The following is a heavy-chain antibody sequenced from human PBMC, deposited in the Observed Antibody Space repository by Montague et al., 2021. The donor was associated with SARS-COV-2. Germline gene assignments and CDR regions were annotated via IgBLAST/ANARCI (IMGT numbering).Heavy chain of an antibody. Sequence: SLRLSCAASGFTFSSYSINWVRQAPGKGLVWVSRINSDGRRTSYADSVKGRFTISRDNAKNTVYLQMNSLRAEDTAVYYCARDIAVVTFDPWGQGTLVTVSS. D-gene: IGHD6-19*01. V-gene: IGHV3-74*01. CDR3: ARDIAVVTFDP. CDR1: GFTFSSYS. J-gene: IGHJ5*02. CDR2: INSDGRRT.